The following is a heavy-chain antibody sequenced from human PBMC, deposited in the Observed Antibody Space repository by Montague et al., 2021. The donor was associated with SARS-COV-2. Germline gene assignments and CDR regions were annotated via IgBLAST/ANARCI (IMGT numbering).Heavy chain of an antibody. D-gene: IGHD4-17*01. CDR3: ARHLNYRDYGGDDY. Sequence: SETLSLTCSVSGGSISSSSYFWGWIRQPPGKGLEWIGSIYYSGGTYSNSSLKSRVIISVDTSKNQFSLKLSSVTAADTAVYYCARHLNYRDYGGDDYWGQGTLVTVSS. J-gene: IGHJ4*02. V-gene: IGHV4-39*01. CDR2: IYYSGGT. CDR1: GGSISSSSYF.